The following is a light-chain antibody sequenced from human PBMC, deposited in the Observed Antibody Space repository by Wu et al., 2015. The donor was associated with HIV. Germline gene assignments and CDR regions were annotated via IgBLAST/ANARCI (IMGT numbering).Light chain of an antibody. V-gene: IGKV1-5*03. CDR2: KTS. CDR3: QHYSSYFFYT. Sequence: DIQMTQSPSTLSASVGDRVTLTCRASESISGWLAWYQQKPGKAPSLLIYKTSTLQDGVPSRFSGSGSGTEFTLTISRLQPEDFATYYCQHYSSYFFYTFGRGYQGGSQT. J-gene: IGKJ2*01. CDR1: ESISGW.